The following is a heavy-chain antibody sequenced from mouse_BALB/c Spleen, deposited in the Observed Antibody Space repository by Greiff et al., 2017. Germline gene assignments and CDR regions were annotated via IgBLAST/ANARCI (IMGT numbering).Heavy chain of an antibody. Sequence: QVQLQQSGAELVKPGASVKLSCKASGYTFTSYYMYWVKQRPGQGLEWIGEINPSNGGTNFNEKFKSKATLTVDKSSSTAYMQLSSLTSEDSAVYYCTYGKGSYYAMDYWGQGTSVTVSS. CDR1: GYTFTSYY. CDR3: TYGKGSYYAMDY. CDR2: INPSNGGT. D-gene: IGHD2-1*01. V-gene: IGHV1S81*02. J-gene: IGHJ4*01.